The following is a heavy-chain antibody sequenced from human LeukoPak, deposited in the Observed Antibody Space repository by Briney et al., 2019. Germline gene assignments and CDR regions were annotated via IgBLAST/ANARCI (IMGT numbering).Heavy chain of an antibody. CDR2: ISWNSGSI. V-gene: IGHV3-9*01. CDR3: AKAKRAGVVRGVPNAFDI. CDR1: AFTFDDYA. D-gene: IGHD3-10*01. Sequence: GGSLRLSCAASAFTFDDYAMHWVRQPPGKGLEWVSGISWNSGSIAYADSVKGRFTLSRENAKNSLYLQMNSLRAEDTALYYCAKAKRAGVVRGVPNAFDIWGQGTMVTVSS. J-gene: IGHJ3*02.